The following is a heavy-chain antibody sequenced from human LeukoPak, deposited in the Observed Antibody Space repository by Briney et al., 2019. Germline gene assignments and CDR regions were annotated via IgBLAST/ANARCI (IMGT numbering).Heavy chain of an antibody. Sequence: ASVKVSCMASGYTFTSYAMHWVRQAPGQRLEWMGWINAGNGNTKYSQKFQDRVTITRDTSASTAYMELSSLRSEDTAVYYCARGSCSGGSCLVFDYWGQGTLVTVSS. D-gene: IGHD2-15*01. J-gene: IGHJ4*02. V-gene: IGHV1-3*01. CDR3: ARGSCSGGSCLVFDY. CDR1: GYTFTSYA. CDR2: INAGNGNT.